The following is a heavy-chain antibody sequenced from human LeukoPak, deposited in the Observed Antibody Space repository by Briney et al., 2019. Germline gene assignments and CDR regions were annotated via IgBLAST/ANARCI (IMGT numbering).Heavy chain of an antibody. J-gene: IGHJ4*02. V-gene: IGHV4-59*01. CDR3: ARDRGLGYDSSGYQSDSYFDY. Sequence: SETLSLTCTVSGGSISSYYWSWIRQPPGKGLEWIGYIYYSGSTNYNLSLKSRVTISVDTSKNQFSLKLSSVTAADTAVYYCARDRGLGYDSSGYQSDSYFDYWGQGTLVTVSS. D-gene: IGHD3-22*01. CDR2: IYYSGST. CDR1: GGSISSYY.